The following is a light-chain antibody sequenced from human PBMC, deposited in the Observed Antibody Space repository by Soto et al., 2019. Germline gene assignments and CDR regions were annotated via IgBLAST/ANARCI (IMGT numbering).Light chain of an antibody. CDR1: QSVSSSY. CDR2: GAS. J-gene: IGKJ1*01. V-gene: IGKV3-20*01. CDR3: QQYGSSPQA. Sequence: EIVLTQSPGTLSLSPGERATLSCRASQSVSSSYLAWYQQKPGQAPRLLIYGASSRATGIPDRFSGRGSGTDFALTFIRLEAEDFAVYYCQQYGSSPQAFGQGTKVDIK.